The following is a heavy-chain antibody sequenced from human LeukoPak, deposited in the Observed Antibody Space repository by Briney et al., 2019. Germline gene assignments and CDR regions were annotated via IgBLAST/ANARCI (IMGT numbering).Heavy chain of an antibody. Sequence: GGSLRLSCAASRFTFSSYEMNWVRQAPGKGLEWVSYISSSGSTIYYADSVRGRFTISRDNAKNSLYLQMNSLRAEDTAVYYCARLGVDAAMGFDYWGQGTLVTVSS. J-gene: IGHJ4*02. CDR1: RFTFSSYE. CDR3: ARLGVDAAMGFDY. CDR2: ISSSGSTI. V-gene: IGHV3-48*03. D-gene: IGHD5-18*01.